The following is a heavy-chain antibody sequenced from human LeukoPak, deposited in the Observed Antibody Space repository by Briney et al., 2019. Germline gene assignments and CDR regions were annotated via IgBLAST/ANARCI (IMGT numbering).Heavy chain of an antibody. CDR2: IYYSGSINY. V-gene: IGHV4-59*08. J-gene: IGHJ4*02. CDR3: ARRLDSSAWIDY. CDR1: GASISSYY. Sequence: SETLSLTCTVSGASISSYYWSWIRHPPGEGQEWIGYIYYSGSINYNYNPSLKSRVTISVDKSKNQFSLKLSSVTAADTAVYYCARRLDSSAWIDYWGQGTLVSVSS. D-gene: IGHD6-19*01.